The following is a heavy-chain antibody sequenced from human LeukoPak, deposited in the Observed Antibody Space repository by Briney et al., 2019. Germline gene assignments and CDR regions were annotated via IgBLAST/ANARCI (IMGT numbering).Heavy chain of an antibody. CDR3: ARETYCSGGTCFFGPDY. CDR1: GGVIRTYY. V-gene: IGHV4-59*12. D-gene: IGHD2-15*01. J-gene: IGHJ4*02. Sequence: SETLSLTCTVSGGVIRTYYWSWIRQPPGKGLEYIGYIYYTGSTTYNPSLESRVTMSVDTSKNQFSLPLTSVTAADTAVYHCARETYCSGGTCFFGPDYWGQGTLVTVSS. CDR2: IYYTGST.